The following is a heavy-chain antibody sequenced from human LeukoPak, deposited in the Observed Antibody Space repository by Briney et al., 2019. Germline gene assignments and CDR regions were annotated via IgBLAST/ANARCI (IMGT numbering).Heavy chain of an antibody. CDR2: IRYDGSNK. D-gene: IGHD6-19*01. CDR3: AKDGSRAEYSSGWQDAFDI. V-gene: IGHV3-30*02. CDR1: GFTFSSYG. Sequence: PGGSLRLSCAACGFTFSSYGMHWVRQAPGKGLEWVAFIRYDGSNKYYADSVKGRFTISRDNSKNTLYLQMNSLRAEDTAVYYCAKDGSRAEYSSGWQDAFDIWGQGTMVTVSS. J-gene: IGHJ3*02.